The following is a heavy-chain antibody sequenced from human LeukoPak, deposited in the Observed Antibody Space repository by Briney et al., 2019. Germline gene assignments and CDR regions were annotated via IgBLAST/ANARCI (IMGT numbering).Heavy chain of an antibody. V-gene: IGHV1-69*13. CDR2: IIPISGTT. D-gene: IGHD3-16*01. J-gene: IGHJ5*02. CDR3: ARKLRLGGNWFDP. CDR1: GGTFTSYA. Sequence: SVKVSCKTSGGTFTSYAITWVRQAPGQGLEWMGKIIPISGTTNYAQKFQGRVTFTADEPTSTAYMELSSLRSEDTALYYCARKLRLGGNWFDPWGQGTLVTVSS.